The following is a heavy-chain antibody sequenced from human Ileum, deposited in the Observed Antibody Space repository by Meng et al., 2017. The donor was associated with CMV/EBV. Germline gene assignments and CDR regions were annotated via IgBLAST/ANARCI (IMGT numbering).Heavy chain of an antibody. CDR2: ISAYNGNT. J-gene: IGHJ5*02. Sequence: ASVKVSCKASAYTFTSYGISWVRQAPGQGLEWMGWISAYNGNTNYAQKLQGRVTMTTDTSTSTAYMELRSLRSDDTAVYYCARDGGGVLLWFGELLHGGDWFDPWGQGTLVTVSS. CDR1: AYTFTSYG. CDR3: ARDGGGVLLWFGELLHGGDWFDP. V-gene: IGHV1-18*01. D-gene: IGHD3-10*01.